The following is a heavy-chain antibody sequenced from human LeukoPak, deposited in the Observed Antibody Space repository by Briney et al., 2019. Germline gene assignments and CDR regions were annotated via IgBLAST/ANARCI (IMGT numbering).Heavy chain of an antibody. V-gene: IGHV4-59*01. CDR1: GGSFSGYY. J-gene: IGHJ5*02. D-gene: IGHD3-16*02. CDR2: IYYSGST. Sequence: SETLSLTCAVYGGSFSGYYWSWIRQPPGKGLEWIGYIYYSGSTNYNPSLKSRVTISVDTSKNQFSLKLSSVTAADTAVYYCARISGDYVWGSYRLNWFDPWGQGTLVTVSS. CDR3: ARISGDYVWGSYRLNWFDP.